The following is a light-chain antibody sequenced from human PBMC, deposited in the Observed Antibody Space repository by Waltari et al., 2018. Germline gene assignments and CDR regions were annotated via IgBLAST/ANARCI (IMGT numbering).Light chain of an antibody. J-gene: IGLJ2*01. CDR1: SSNIGAGYD. CDR3: QSYDSSLPFVV. V-gene: IGLV1-40*01. Sequence: QSVLTQPPSVSGAPGQRVTISCTGSSSNIGAGYDVHWYQQLPGTAPKLLIYGNSNRPSGVPDLFSGSKSGTSASLAITGLQAEDEADYYCQSYDSSLPFVVFGGGTKLTVL. CDR2: GNS.